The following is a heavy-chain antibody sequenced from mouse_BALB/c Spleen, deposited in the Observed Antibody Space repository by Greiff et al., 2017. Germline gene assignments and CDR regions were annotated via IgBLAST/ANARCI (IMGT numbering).Heavy chain of an antibody. J-gene: IGHJ4*01. CDR2: INPSNGRT. V-gene: IGHV1S81*02. D-gene: IGHD1-1*01. CDR1: GYTFTSYW. Sequence: VQLQQPGADLVKPGASVKLSCKASGYTFTSYWMHWVRQGPGQGLEWMGEINPSNGRTNYNEKFKSKATLTVDKSSSTAYMQLSSLTSEDSAVYYCAKIRDYAMDYWGQGTSVTVSS. CDR3: AKIRDYAMDY.